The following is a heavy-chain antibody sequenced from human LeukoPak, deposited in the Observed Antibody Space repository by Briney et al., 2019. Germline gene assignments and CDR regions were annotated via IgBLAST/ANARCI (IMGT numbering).Heavy chain of an antibody. CDR3: ARDLGWGMGAFDI. V-gene: IGHV1-2*02. J-gene: IGHJ3*02. Sequence: ASVKVSCKASGYTFTGYYMHWVRQAPGQGLQWMGWINPNGGDTNYAQKFQGRVTMTRDTSISTAYMELSRLRSDDTAVYYCARDLGWGMGAFDIWGQGTMVTVSS. D-gene: IGHD3-16*01. CDR1: GYTFTGYY. CDR2: INPNGGDT.